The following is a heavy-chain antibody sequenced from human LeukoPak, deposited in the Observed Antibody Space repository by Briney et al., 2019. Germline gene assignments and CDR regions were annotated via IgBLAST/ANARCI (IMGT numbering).Heavy chain of an antibody. CDR3: AKGSRYNWNDGAFDY. Sequence: GGSLRLSCAASGFTFDDYAMHWVRQAPGKGLEWVSGISWNSGSIGYADSVKGRFTISRDNAKNSLYLQMNSLRAEDTALCYCAKGSRYNWNDGAFDYWGQGTLVTVSS. CDR1: GFTFDDYA. CDR2: ISWNSGSI. D-gene: IGHD1-1*01. J-gene: IGHJ4*02. V-gene: IGHV3-9*01.